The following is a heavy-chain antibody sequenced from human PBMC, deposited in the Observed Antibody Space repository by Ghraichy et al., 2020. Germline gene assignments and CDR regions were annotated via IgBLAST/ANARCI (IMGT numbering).Heavy chain of an antibody. CDR2: ISTSSSYI. D-gene: IGHD4-17*01. J-gene: IGHJ4*02. CDR3: ARDSDYGRPYYFDY. Sequence: GGSLRLSCAASGFTFTTYSMNWVRQAPGKGLEWVSSISTSSSYIYYADSVKGRFSISRDNAKNSLYLQMNSLRAEDTAVYYCARDSDYGRPYYFDYWGQGTLVTVSS. CDR1: GFTFTTYS. V-gene: IGHV3-21*01.